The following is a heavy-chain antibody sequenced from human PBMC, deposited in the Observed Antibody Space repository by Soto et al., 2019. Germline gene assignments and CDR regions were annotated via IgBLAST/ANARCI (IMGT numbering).Heavy chain of an antibody. Sequence: SVEVCCKASGGTFSSYAISWVRQAPGQGLEWMGGIIPIFGTANYAQKFQGRVTITADKSTGTAYMELSSLRSEDTAVYYCARKRKGDCTNGVCYIGAFGFWGQGTMVTVSS. CDR2: IIPIFGTA. CDR3: ARKRKGDCTNGVCYIGAFGF. CDR1: GGTFSSYA. J-gene: IGHJ3*01. D-gene: IGHD2-8*01. V-gene: IGHV1-69*06.